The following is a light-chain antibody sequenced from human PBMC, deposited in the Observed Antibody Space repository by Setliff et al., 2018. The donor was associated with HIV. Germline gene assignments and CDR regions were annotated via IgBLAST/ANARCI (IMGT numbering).Light chain of an antibody. CDR1: SSDVGAYNY. CDR2: DVT. V-gene: IGLV2-11*01. CDR3: CSYAGTYSYI. J-gene: IGLJ1*01. Sequence: QSALAQPASVSGSPGQSITISCTGSSSDVGAYNYVSWYQQRPGKAPKLVIYDVTKRPSGVPDRFSGSKSGDTASLTISGLRSEDEADYYCCSYAGTYSYIFGTGTKVTVL.